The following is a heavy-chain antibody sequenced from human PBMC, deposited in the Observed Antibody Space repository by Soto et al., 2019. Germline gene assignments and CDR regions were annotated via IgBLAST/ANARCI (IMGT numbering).Heavy chain of an antibody. J-gene: IGHJ6*02. CDR1: GNTFTGYD. Sequence: SVKVSCKASGNTFTGYDMHWVRQAPGQGLEWMGWINPNSGGTNYAQKFQGRVTITRDTSISTAYMELSRLRSDDTAVYYCARDKADPDLKAAGTGYHYYVLDVRARRTTVPVSS. D-gene: IGHD6-13*01. CDR3: ARDKADPDLKAAGTGYHYYVLDV. CDR2: INPNSGGT. V-gene: IGHV1-2*02.